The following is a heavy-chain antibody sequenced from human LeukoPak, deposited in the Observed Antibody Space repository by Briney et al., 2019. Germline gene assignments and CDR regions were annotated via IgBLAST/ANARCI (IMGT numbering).Heavy chain of an antibody. D-gene: IGHD6-19*01. CDR1: GFTFSSYS. Sequence: PGVSLRLSCAASGFTFSSYSMIWVRQAPGKGREWISYISTSSGTIYYADSVKGRFTNSRDNAKNSLYLQMNSLRDEDTAVYYCARHFRYSSGWYAIYFDYWGQGSLVTVSS. V-gene: IGHV3-48*02. CDR3: ARHFRYSSGWYAIYFDY. CDR2: ISTSSGTI. J-gene: IGHJ4*02.